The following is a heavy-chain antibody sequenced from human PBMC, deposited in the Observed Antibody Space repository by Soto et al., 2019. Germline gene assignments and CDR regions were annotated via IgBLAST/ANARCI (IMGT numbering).Heavy chain of an antibody. Sequence: PSETLSLTCAVSGGSISSSYYWSWIRQPPGKGLEWIGYIYYSGSTNYNPSLKSRVTISVDTSKNQFSLKLSSVTAADTAVYYCARDGDYYFDYWGQGTLVTVSS. V-gene: IGHV4-61*01. D-gene: IGHD7-27*01. J-gene: IGHJ4*02. CDR3: ARDGDYYFDY. CDR2: IYYSGST. CDR1: GGSISSSYY.